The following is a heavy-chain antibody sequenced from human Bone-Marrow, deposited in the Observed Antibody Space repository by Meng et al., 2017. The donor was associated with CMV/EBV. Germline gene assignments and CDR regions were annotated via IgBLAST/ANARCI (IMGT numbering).Heavy chain of an antibody. Sequence: SETLSLTCSVSGGSISTNAYYWSWIRQHPGKGLEWIAFIYYTGSTYYNPSLKSRVTIVVDTSKNQFSLKLNSVTAADTAVCYCARVSKDYPHYYYYGMDVWGQGTTVTVSS. CDR1: GGSISTNAYY. D-gene: IGHD3-16*01. V-gene: IGHV4-31*02. CDR2: IYYTGST. J-gene: IGHJ6*02. CDR3: ARVSKDYPHYYYYGMDV.